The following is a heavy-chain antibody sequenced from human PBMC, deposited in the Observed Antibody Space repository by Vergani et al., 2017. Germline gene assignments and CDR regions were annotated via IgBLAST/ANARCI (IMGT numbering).Heavy chain of an antibody. CDR3: ARGIAAAHWYFDL. CDR1: GFTFSSYS. Sequence: EVQLVESGGGLVKPGGSLRLSCAASGFTFSSYSMNWVRQAPGKGLEWVSSISSSSSYIYYADSVKGRFTISRDNAKNSLYLQMNSLRAEDTAVYYCARGIAAAHWYFDLWGRGTLVTVSS. V-gene: IGHV3-21*01. CDR2: ISSSSSYI. J-gene: IGHJ2*01. D-gene: IGHD6-13*01.